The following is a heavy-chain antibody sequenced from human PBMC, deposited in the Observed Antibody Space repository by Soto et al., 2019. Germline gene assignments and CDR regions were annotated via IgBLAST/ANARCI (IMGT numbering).Heavy chain of an antibody. D-gene: IGHD5-12*01. J-gene: IGHJ4*01. CDR2: IIPIFGTA. CDR1: GGTFSSYA. CDR3: ARSAKIVATITDQLDY. V-gene: IGHV1-69*01. Sequence: QVQLVQSGAEVKKPGSSVKVSCKASGGTFSSYAISWVRQAPGQGLEWMGGIIPIFGTANYAQKFQGRVTITADESTSTAYMELSSLRSEDTALYYCARSAKIVATITDQLDYWGHGTLVTVSS.